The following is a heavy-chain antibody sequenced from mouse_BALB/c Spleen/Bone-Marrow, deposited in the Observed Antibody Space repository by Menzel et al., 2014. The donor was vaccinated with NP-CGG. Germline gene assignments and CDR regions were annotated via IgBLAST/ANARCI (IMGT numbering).Heavy chain of an antibody. CDR1: VFNIKDTY. Sequence: VQLQQSGAELVKPGASVKLSCTASVFNIKDTYMHWVKQRPEQGLEWIGRIDPANGNTKYDPKFQGKATITADTSSNTAYLQLSSLTSEDTAVYYCARYYYGSSYFDYWGQGTTLTVSS. J-gene: IGHJ2*01. D-gene: IGHD1-1*01. CDR2: IDPANGNT. V-gene: IGHV14-3*02. CDR3: ARYYYGSSYFDY.